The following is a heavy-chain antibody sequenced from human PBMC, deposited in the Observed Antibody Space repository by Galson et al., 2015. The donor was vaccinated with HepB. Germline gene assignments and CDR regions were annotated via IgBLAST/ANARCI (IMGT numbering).Heavy chain of an antibody. J-gene: IGHJ3*02. V-gene: IGHV3-23*01. D-gene: IGHD1-1*01. CDR2: ITSSGGST. CDR1: GFTFSSFA. CDR3: VRNLLWDGWNAFDI. Sequence: SLRLSCAAPGFTFSSFAMSWVRQAPGKGLEGVSTITSSGGSTYYADSVKGRFTISRDNSKGTLYLQLSSLRAEDTGVYYCVRNLLWDGWNAFDIWGQATTVTVSS.